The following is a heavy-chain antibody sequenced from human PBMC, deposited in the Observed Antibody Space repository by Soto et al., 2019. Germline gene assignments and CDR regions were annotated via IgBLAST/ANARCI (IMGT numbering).Heavy chain of an antibody. CDR1: GYTFTIYG. J-gene: IGHJ5*02. V-gene: IGHV1-18*01. Sequence: GASVNVSCKASGYTFTIYGISWVRQAPGQGLEWMGWISAYNGNTNYAQKLQGRVTMTTDTSTSTAYMELRSPRPDDTAVYYCARNDILTDGWFDPWGQGTLVTVSS. CDR2: ISAYNGNT. D-gene: IGHD3-9*01. CDR3: ARNDILTDGWFDP.